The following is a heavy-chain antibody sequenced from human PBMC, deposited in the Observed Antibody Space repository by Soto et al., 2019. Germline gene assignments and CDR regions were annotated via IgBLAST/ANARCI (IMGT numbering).Heavy chain of an antibody. Sequence: EVQLVESGGGLVQPGGSLRLSCAASGFTFSSYWMTWVRQAPGRGLEWVSNINEDGSVKGYVDSVKGRFTISRDNARNSLNQHMNSLRAEDTAVYDWAIDIPEGACYVDYWGQGTLVTVSS. CDR3: AIDIPEGACYVDY. CDR1: GFTFSSYW. J-gene: IGHJ4*02. CDR2: INEDGSVK. D-gene: IGHD1-26*01. V-gene: IGHV3-7*01.